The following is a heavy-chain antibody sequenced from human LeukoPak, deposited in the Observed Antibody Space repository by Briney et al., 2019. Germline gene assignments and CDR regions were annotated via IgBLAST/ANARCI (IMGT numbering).Heavy chain of an antibody. CDR1: GFAFNNYA. CDR2: ISSSGDST. V-gene: IGHV3-23*01. J-gene: IGHJ4*02. CDR3: AKDPHYYDSSGGDY. D-gene: IGHD3-22*01. Sequence: GGSLRLSCAASGFAFNNYAMSWVRQAPGKGLECVPGISSSGDSTYYADSVKGRFTISRDNSKNTLYLQMNSLRAEDTAVYYCAKDPHYYDSSGGDYWGQGTLVTVSS.